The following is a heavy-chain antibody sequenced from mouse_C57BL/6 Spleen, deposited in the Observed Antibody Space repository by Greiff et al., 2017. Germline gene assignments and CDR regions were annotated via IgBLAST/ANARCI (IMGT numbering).Heavy chain of an antibody. CDR1: GYTFTSYW. J-gene: IGHJ1*03. V-gene: IGHV1-64*01. CDR3: AREYDGSRCGYCDV. CDR2: IHPNSGST. D-gene: IGHD1-1*01. Sequence: QVQLQQPGAELVKPGASVKLSCKASGYTFTSYWMHWVKQRPGQGLEWIGMIHPNSGSTNYNETFKSKATLTVDKSSSTAYMQLSSMTSEDSAVYYCAREYDGSRCGYCDVWGTGTTVTVSS.